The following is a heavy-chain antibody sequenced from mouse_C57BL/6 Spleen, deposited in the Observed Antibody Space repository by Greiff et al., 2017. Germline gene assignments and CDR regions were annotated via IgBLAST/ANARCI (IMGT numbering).Heavy chain of an antibody. J-gene: IGHJ2*01. V-gene: IGHV5-9-1*02. CDR2: ISSGGDYI. CDR3: TRDGRLGYYFDY. Sequence: EVKLMESGEGLVKPGGSLKLSCAASGFTFSSYAMSWVRQTPEKRLEWVAYISSGGDYIYYADTVKGRFTISRDNARNTLYLQMSSLKSEDTAMYYCTRDGRLGYYFDYWGQGTTLTVSS. CDR1: GFTFSSYA. D-gene: IGHD2-3*01.